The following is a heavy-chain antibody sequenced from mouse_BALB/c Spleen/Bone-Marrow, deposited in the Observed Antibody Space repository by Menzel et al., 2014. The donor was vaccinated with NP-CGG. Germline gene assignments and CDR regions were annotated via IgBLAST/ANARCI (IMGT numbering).Heavy chain of an antibody. CDR3: ARAMIISFAMGY. CDR2: ISPSSNYT. Sequence: QVQLQQSGAELARPGASLKMSCRTSGYTFTSYTVHWIKQRPGQGLEWIGYISPSSNYTNYNQKFKDKATLTADKSSNTAYMQLSSLTSEDSAVYYCARAMIISFAMGYWGQGTSVTVSS. V-gene: IGHV1-4*01. J-gene: IGHJ4*01. CDR1: GYTFTSYT. D-gene: IGHD1-2*01.